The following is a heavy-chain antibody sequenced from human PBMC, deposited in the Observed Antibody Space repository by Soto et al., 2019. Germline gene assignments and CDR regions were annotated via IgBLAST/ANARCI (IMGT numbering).Heavy chain of an antibody. CDR3: ARSEPPIFGVVTQKQPVSYYFDY. CDR1: GGSISSYY. V-gene: IGHV4-59*08. CDR2: IYYSGST. Sequence: SETLSLTCTVSGGSISSYYWSWIRQPPGKGLEWIGYIYYSGSTNYNPSLKSRVTISVDTSKNQFSLKLSSVTAADTAVYYCARSEPPIFGVVTQKQPVSYYFDYWGQGTLVTVSS. D-gene: IGHD3-3*01. J-gene: IGHJ4*02.